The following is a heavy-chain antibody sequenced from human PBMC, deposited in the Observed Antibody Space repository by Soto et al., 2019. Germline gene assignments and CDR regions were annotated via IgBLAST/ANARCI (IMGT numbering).Heavy chain of an antibody. Sequence: SETLSLTCTVYGGSSSSYYWSWIRQPPGKGLGWIGYIYYSGSTNYNPSLKSRVTISVDTSKNQFSLKLSSVTAADTAVYYCACIYRGSDFSSEYWGQGPLVTVSS. V-gene: IGHV4-59*08. D-gene: IGHD5-12*01. CDR1: GGSSSSYY. CDR2: IYYSGST. CDR3: ACIYRGSDFSSEY. J-gene: IGHJ4*02.